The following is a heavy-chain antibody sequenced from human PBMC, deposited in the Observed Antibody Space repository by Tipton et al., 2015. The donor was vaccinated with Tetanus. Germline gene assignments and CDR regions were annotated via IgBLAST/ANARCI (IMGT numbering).Heavy chain of an antibody. CDR1: GGSITSGAYL. CDR2: IYHSGSP. V-gene: IGHV4-30-2*01. J-gene: IGHJ4*02. D-gene: IGHD3-22*01. CDR3: ARVYFYDSGGYYRTPGFDS. Sequence: TLSLTCAVSGGSITSGAYLWGWIRQPPGKGLEWIGYIYHSGSPYYNPSLKSRVTLSVDTSMNQFPLRLSSATAADTAMFYCARVYFYDSGGYYRTPGFDSWGQGTLVTVSS.